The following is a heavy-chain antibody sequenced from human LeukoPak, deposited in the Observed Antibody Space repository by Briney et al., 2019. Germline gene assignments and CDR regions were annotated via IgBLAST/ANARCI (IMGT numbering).Heavy chain of an antibody. CDR2: INNDGSNT. CDR1: GFTFRSHW. J-gene: IGHJ3*02. CDR3: ARRIVTYYYDSSGFLDAFDI. Sequence: PGGSLRLSCAASGFTFRSHWMHWVRQVPGKGLVWVSRINNDGSNTNYADSVKGRFTISRDNAKNTLYLQMNSLRAEDTALYYCARRIVTYYYDSSGFLDAFDIWGQGTMVTVSS. D-gene: IGHD3-22*01. V-gene: IGHV3-74*01.